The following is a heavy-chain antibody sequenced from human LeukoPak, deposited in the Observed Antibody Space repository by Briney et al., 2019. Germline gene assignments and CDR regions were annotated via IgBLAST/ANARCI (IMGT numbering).Heavy chain of an antibody. V-gene: IGHV4-39*01. Sequence: PSETLSLTCTVSGGSISKSSSYWGWIRQPPGKGLEWIGTIYYSGSTYYNPSLKSRVTISPATSKNQFSLKLSSVTAADTAVYFCTKVPDTWLQADPWGQGTLVTVSS. D-gene: IGHD2-2*01. J-gene: IGHJ5*02. CDR3: TKVPDTWLQADP. CDR1: GGSISKSSSY. CDR2: IYYSGST.